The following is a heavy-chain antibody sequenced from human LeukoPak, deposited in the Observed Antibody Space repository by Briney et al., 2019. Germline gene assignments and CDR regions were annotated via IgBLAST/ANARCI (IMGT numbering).Heavy chain of an antibody. CDR2: ISAYNGDT. V-gene: IGHV1-18*01. CDR3: ARATGYYDSSGSPNWFDP. Sequence: VASVKVSSKASGYTFINYGITWVRRGPGQGLEWMGWISAYNGDTNYVQKLQGRVTMTTDTSTNTAYMELRSLISDDTAASYCARATGYYDSSGSPNWFDPWGQEPWSPSPQ. CDR1: GYTFINYG. D-gene: IGHD3-22*01. J-gene: IGHJ5*02.